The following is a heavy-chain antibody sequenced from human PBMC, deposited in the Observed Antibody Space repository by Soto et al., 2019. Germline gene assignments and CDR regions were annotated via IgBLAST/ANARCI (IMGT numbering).Heavy chain of an antibody. Sequence: EVQLVESGGGPVKPGGSLRLSCAASGFAFNTYSMNWVRQAPGKGLEWVAVITRRSSYIYYADSVRGRFTLSRDNAKKSLYLQMNRLRAEDTAIYYCARDDGWLILDYWGQGTLVTVSS. CDR1: GFAFNTYS. D-gene: IGHD6-19*01. CDR3: ARDDGWLILDY. J-gene: IGHJ4*02. V-gene: IGHV3-21*01. CDR2: ITRRSSYI.